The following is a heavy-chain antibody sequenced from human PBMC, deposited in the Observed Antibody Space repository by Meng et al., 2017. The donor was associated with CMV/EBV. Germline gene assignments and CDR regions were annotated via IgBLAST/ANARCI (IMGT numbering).Heavy chain of an antibody. J-gene: IGHJ4*02. Sequence: GESLKISCKGSGCSFTSYWIGWVRQMPGKGLEWMGIIYPGDSDTRYSPSFQGQVTISADKSISTAYLQWSSLKASDTAMYYCARSTGIWFGELFLDYWGQGTLVTVSS. V-gene: IGHV5-51*01. CDR1: GCSFTSYW. CDR3: ARSTGIWFGELFLDY. D-gene: IGHD3-10*01. CDR2: IYPGDSDT.